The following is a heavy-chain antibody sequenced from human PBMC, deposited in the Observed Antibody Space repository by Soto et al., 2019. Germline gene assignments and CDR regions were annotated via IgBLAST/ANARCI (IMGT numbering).Heavy chain of an antibody. CDR1: GGTFSSYA. Sequence: AAPVKVSCKASGGTFSSYAISWVRQAPGQGLEWMGGIIPIFGTANYAQKFQGRVTITADESTSTAYMELSSLRSEDTAVYYCARGGGADGDGDAFDIWGQGTMVTVSS. V-gene: IGHV1-69*13. CDR2: IIPIFGTA. D-gene: IGHD4-17*01. CDR3: ARGGGADGDGDAFDI. J-gene: IGHJ3*02.